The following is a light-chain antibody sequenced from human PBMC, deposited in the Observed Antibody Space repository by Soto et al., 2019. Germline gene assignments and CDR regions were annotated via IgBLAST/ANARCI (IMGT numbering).Light chain of an antibody. CDR3: QQYGSSPST. CDR2: GAS. Sequence: DIVLTQSPGTLSLSPGERATLPCWASQSLSTDYLAWYQQKPGQPPRLLIYGASSRATGIPDRFSGSGSGTDFTLTISRLEPEDFAVYYCQQYGSSPSTFGQGTKLEIK. V-gene: IGKV3-20*01. J-gene: IGKJ2*01. CDR1: QSLSTDY.